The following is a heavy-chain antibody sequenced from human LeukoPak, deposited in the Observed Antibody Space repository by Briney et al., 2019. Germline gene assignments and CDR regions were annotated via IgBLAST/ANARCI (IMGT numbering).Heavy chain of an antibody. CDR1: SGSISSYY. CDR3: ARALSYGYDFWSGPTDYYYGMDV. D-gene: IGHD3-3*01. CDR2: IYYSGGT. J-gene: IGHJ6*02. Sequence: PSETLSLTCTVSSGSISSYYWSWIRQPPGKGLEWIGYIYYSGGTNYNPSLKSRVTISVDTSKNQFSLKLSSVTAADTAVYYCARALSYGYDFWSGPTDYYYGMDVWGQGTTVTVSS. V-gene: IGHV4-59*01.